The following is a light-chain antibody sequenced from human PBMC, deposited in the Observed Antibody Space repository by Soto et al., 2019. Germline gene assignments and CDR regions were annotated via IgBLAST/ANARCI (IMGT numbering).Light chain of an antibody. J-gene: IGLJ1*01. Sequence: QSVLTQPASVSGSPGQSIASSCTGTSSDVGGYSYVSWYQQQPGKAPKLVISDVSNRPSGVSDRFSGSKSGNTASLTISGLQTEDEGDYYCASYTTSSTYVFGTGTKLTVL. CDR2: DVS. CDR3: ASYTTSSTYV. CDR1: SSDVGGYSY. V-gene: IGLV2-14*01.